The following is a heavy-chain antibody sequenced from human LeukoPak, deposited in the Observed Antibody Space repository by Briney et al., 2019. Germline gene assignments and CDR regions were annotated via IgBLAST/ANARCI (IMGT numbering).Heavy chain of an antibody. CDR3: AKDSTVTTVGKSGYFDY. CDR1: GFTFSSYW. J-gene: IGHJ4*02. V-gene: IGHV3-23*01. CDR2: ISGSGGST. D-gene: IGHD4-17*01. Sequence: GGSLRLSCAASGFTFSSYWMSWVRQAPGKGLEWVSAISGSGGSTYYADSVKGRFTISRDNSKNTLYLQMNSLRAEDTAVYYCAKDSTVTTVGKSGYFDYWGQGTLVTVSS.